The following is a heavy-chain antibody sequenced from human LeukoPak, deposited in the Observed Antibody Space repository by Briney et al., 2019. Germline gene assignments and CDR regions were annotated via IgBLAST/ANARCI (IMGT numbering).Heavy chain of an antibody. Sequence: PGGSLRLSCAASGFTFSSYGMSWVRQAPGKGLGWVSGTSGNGISTSYADSVKGRFTISRDNSKNTLYLQMNSLRAEDTAVYYCAKSYQAYYYYGMDVWGQGTTVTVSS. V-gene: IGHV3-23*01. CDR1: GFTFSSYG. CDR3: AKSYQAYYYYGMDV. D-gene: IGHD2-2*01. J-gene: IGHJ6*02. CDR2: TSGNGIST.